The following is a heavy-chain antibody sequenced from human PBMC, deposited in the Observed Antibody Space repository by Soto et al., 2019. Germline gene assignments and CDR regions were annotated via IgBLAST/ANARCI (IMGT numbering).Heavy chain of an antibody. CDR1: GYTFTSYG. V-gene: IGHV1-18*01. Sequence: ASVKVSCKASGYTFTSYGISWVRQAPGQGLEWMGWISAYNGNTNYAQKLQGRVTMTTDTSTSTAYMELRSLRSDDTAVYYCARAGDYGDYVNWFDPWGQGTLVTVSS. CDR3: ARAGDYGDYVNWFDP. J-gene: IGHJ5*02. CDR2: ISAYNGNT. D-gene: IGHD4-17*01.